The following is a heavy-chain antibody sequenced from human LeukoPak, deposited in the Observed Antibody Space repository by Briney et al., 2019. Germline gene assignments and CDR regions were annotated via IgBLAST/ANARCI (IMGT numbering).Heavy chain of an antibody. Sequence: ASVKVSCKASGYTCTSYGISWVRQAPGQGLEWMGWISAYNGNTNYAQKLQGRVTMTTDTSTSTAYMELRSLRSDDTAVYYCARENIAVAGANNWFDPWGQGTLVTVSS. CDR1: GYTCTSYG. V-gene: IGHV1-18*01. J-gene: IGHJ5*02. CDR3: ARENIAVAGANNWFDP. D-gene: IGHD6-19*01. CDR2: ISAYNGNT.